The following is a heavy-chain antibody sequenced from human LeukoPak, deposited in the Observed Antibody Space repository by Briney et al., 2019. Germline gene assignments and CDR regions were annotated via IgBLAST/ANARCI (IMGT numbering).Heavy chain of an antibody. CDR1: GYTFTSYG. J-gene: IGHJ4*02. CDR2: IGAYNGNT. V-gene: IGHV1-18*01. CDR3: ARSLYDSSGYLSWGFDY. D-gene: IGHD3-22*01. Sequence: ASVKVSCKASGYTFTSYGISWVRQAPGQGLEWMGWIGAYNGNTNYAQKLQGRVTMTTDTSTSTAYMELRSLRSDDTAVYYCARSLYDSSGYLSWGFDYWGQGTLVTVSS.